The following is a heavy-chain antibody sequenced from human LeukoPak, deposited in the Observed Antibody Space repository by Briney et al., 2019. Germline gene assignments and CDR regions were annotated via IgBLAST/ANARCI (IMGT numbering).Heavy chain of an antibody. V-gene: IGHV3-66*01. CDR3: ARAKYSSSSGFVVFDY. J-gene: IGHJ4*02. D-gene: IGHD6-6*01. Sequence: GGSLRLSCAASGFTVSSNYMSWVRQAPGKGLEWVSVIYSGGSTYYADSVKGRFTISRDNSKNTMYLQMNSLRGEDTAVYYCARAKYSSSSGFVVFDYWGQGTLVTVSS. CDR1: GFTVSSNY. CDR2: IYSGGST.